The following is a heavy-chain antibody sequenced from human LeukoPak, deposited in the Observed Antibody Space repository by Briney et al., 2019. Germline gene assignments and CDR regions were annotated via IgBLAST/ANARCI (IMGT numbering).Heavy chain of an antibody. V-gene: IGHV3-23*01. CDR2: ISGSGGST. CDR3: ANSAAATAPNWFDP. J-gene: IGHJ5*02. Sequence: GGSLRLSCAASGFTFSSYSMNWIRQAPGKGLEWVSAISGSGGSTYYADSVKGRFTISRDNSKNTLYLQMNSLRAEDTAVYYCANSAAATAPNWFDPWGQGTLVTVSS. CDR1: GFTFSSYS. D-gene: IGHD6-13*01.